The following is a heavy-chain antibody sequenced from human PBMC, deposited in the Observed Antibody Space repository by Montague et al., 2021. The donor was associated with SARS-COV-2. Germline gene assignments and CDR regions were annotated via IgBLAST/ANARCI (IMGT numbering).Heavy chain of an antibody. V-gene: IGHV4-39*01. CDR1: RGSLRLTSYH. J-gene: IGHJ4*01. CDR3: ANFYSGSYNY. D-gene: IGHD1-26*01. CDR2: IYHTRST. Sequence: SETLSLTCTVSRGSLRLTSYHWGWIRQPPGKGLEWIGSIYHTRSTYYDPSLESRVTMSVDNSKNQFSLMLTSVTAADTAAYYCANFYSGSYNYWGHGSLVTVSS.